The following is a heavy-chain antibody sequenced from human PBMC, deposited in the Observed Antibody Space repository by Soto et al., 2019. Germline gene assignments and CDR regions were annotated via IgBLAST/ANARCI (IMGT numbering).Heavy chain of an antibody. J-gene: IGHJ4*02. Sequence: SETLSLTCTVSGGSISSGGYYWSWIRHHPGKGLEWIGYIYYSGSTYYNPSLKSRVTISVDTSKNTLYLQMNSLRAEDTAVYYCAKDMVRGVIRPILEYWGQGTLVTVSS. V-gene: IGHV4-31*03. CDR3: AKDMVRGVIRPILEY. CDR2: IYYSGST. CDR1: GGSISSGGYY. D-gene: IGHD3-10*01.